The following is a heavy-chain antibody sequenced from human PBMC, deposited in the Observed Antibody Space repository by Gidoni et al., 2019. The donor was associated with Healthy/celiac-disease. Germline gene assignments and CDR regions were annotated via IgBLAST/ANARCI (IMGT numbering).Heavy chain of an antibody. CDR2: ISGSGGST. D-gene: IGHD5-12*01. Sequence: EVQLVESGGGLVQPGGSRRLSWSASGFTFSSYAMSWVRQAPGKGLEWVSAISGSGGSTYYADSVKGRFTISRDNSKNTLYLQMNSLRAEDTAVYYCAKDPGDGYNLGYWGQGTLVTVSS. V-gene: IGHV3-23*04. J-gene: IGHJ4*02. CDR3: AKDPGDGYNLGY. CDR1: GFTFSSYA.